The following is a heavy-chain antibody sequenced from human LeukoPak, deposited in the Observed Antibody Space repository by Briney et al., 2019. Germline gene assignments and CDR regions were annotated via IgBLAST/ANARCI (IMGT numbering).Heavy chain of an antibody. Sequence: SSETLSLTCTVSGGSISSSGYYWGWIRQPPGKGLEWIGYIYYSGSTNYNPSLKSRVNISVDTSKNQFSLKLSSVTAADTALYYCASLYCSSTSCYLFHWGQGTLVTVSS. CDR3: ASLYCSSTSCYLFH. CDR2: IYYSGST. CDR1: GGSISSSGYY. V-gene: IGHV4-61*05. J-gene: IGHJ4*02. D-gene: IGHD2-2*01.